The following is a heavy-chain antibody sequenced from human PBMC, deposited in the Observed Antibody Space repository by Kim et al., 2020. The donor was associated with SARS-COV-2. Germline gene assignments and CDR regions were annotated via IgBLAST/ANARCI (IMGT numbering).Heavy chain of an antibody. D-gene: IGHD3-9*01. V-gene: IGHV3-30*01. J-gene: IGHJ3*02. CDR3: ARRGYDILTGTPNDAFDI. Sequence: KGRFTISRDNSKNTLYLQMNSLRAEDTAVYYCARRGYDILTGTPNDAFDIWGQGTMVTVSS.